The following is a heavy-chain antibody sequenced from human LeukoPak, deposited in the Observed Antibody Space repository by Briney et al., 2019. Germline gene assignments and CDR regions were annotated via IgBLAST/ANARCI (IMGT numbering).Heavy chain of an antibody. Sequence: GGSLRLSCAASGFTFSNYAMSWVRQAPGKGLEWVAVISYDGSNKYYADSVKGRFTISRDNSKNTLYPQMNSLRAEDTAVYYCARGGGTIIDYWGQGTLVTVSS. J-gene: IGHJ4*02. D-gene: IGHD1-14*01. CDR2: ISYDGSNK. CDR1: GFTFSNYA. CDR3: ARGGGTIIDY. V-gene: IGHV3-30-3*01.